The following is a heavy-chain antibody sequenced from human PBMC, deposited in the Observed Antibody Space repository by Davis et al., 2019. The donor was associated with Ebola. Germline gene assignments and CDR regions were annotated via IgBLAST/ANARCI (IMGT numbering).Heavy chain of an antibody. J-gene: IGHJ3*01. CDR1: GGSISSGGTY. D-gene: IGHD1-1*01. CDR3: AKIAWGGTWWGTFDL. Sequence: SETLSLTCTVSGGSISSGGTYWNWIRQHPVKGLEWIGHIFSSGSTYYNPSLKSRITTTVDTSKNQFSLEMSSVTAADSAVFYCAKIAWGGTWWGTFDLWGQGTMVTVSS. V-gene: IGHV4-39*01. CDR2: IFSSGST.